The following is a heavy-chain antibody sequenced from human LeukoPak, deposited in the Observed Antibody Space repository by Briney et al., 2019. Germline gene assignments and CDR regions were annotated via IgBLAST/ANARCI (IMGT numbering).Heavy chain of an antibody. CDR3: ARGPPLTYDGSGYYFFDY. CDR1: GXSFSGYF. D-gene: IGHD3-22*01. Sequence: SETLSLTCAVYGXSFSGYFWTWIRQPPGKGLEWIGEINHGGSTNYNPSLKSRVTISVDTSKNHFSLKLSSLTAADTAVYYCARGPPLTYDGSGYYFFDYWGQGTLVTVSS. J-gene: IGHJ4*02. V-gene: IGHV4-34*01. CDR2: INHGGST.